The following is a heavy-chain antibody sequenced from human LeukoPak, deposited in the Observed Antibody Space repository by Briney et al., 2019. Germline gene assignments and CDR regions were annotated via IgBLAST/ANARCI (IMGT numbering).Heavy chain of an antibody. CDR2: ISSGGTYE. CDR3: ARDSTYFYDSGSSGPHYFDN. CDR1: GFTFSNYA. Sequence: GKSLRLSCAASGFTFSNYAMHWDRQAPGKGLEWVSLISSGGTYEYYADSVKGRFTISRDNSKNTLYLQLNSLRAEDTAVYYCARDSTYFYDSGSSGPHYFDNWGQGTLVTVSS. D-gene: IGHD3-10*01. J-gene: IGHJ4*02. V-gene: IGHV3-30*01.